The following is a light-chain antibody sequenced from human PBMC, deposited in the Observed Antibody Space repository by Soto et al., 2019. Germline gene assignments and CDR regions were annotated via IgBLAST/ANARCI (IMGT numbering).Light chain of an antibody. CDR2: AAS. CDR1: QSISSY. Sequence: DIQMTQSPSSLSVSVGDRVTITCRASQSISSYLNWYQQKPGKAPKLLIYAASSLQSGVPSRFRGSGSRTDFTLTITSLQPEDFATYYCQQSYSTPLTFGGGTKVDIK. V-gene: IGKV1-39*01. J-gene: IGKJ4*01. CDR3: QQSYSTPLT.